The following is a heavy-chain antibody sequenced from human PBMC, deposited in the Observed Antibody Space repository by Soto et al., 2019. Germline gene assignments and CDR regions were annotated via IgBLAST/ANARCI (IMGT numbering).Heavy chain of an antibody. V-gene: IGHV5-51*01. CDR3: ARLNYYDSSAPVPY. J-gene: IGHJ4*02. CDR2: IYPGDSDT. CDR1: GDSFTSYW. D-gene: IGHD3-22*01. Sequence: GESLKISWKGSGDSFTSYWIGWVRQMPGKGLEWMGIIYPGDSDTRYSPSFQGQVTISADKSISTAYLQWSSLKASDTAMYYCARLNYYDSSAPVPYWGQGTLVTVSS.